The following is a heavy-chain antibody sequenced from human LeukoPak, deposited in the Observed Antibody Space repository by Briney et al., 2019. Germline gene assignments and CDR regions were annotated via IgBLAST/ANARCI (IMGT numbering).Heavy chain of an antibody. D-gene: IGHD3-16*02. Sequence: SVKVSCKASGGIFISYVISWVRQAPGQGLEWMGGIIPIFGTANYAQKLQGRVTITADESTSTAYMELSSLRSEDTAVYYCARGGTFGGVIPTRFDYWGQGTLVTVSP. CDR2: IIPIFGTA. V-gene: IGHV1-69*13. CDR3: ARGGTFGGVIPTRFDY. J-gene: IGHJ4*02. CDR1: GGIFISYV.